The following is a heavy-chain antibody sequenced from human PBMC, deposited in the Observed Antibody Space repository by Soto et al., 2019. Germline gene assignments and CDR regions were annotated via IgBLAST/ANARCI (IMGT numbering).Heavy chain of an antibody. CDR3: AREPYGDYYFGY. CDR2: IYYSGST. J-gene: IGHJ4*02. V-gene: IGHV4-59*01. D-gene: IGHD4-17*01. CDR1: GGSISSYY. Sequence: SETLSLTCTVSGGSISSYYWSWIRQPPGKGLEWIGYIYYSGSTNYNPSLKSRVTISVDTSKNQFSLKLSSVTAADTAVYYCAREPYGDYYFGYWGQGTLVTVSS.